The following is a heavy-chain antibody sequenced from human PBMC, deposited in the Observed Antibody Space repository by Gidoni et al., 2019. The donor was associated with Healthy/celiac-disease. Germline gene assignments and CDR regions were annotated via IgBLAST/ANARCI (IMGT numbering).Heavy chain of an antibody. CDR3: AREIWFGTYYYYYYMDV. D-gene: IGHD3-10*01. Sequence: QVQLQESGPGLVKPSQTLSLTCTVSGGSISRGSYYWSWIRQPAGKGLEWIGRIYTSGSTNYNPSLKSRVTISVDTSKNQFSLKLSSVTAADTAVYYCAREIWFGTYYYYYYMDVWGKGTTVTVSS. J-gene: IGHJ6*03. CDR1: GGSISRGSYY. CDR2: IYTSGST. V-gene: IGHV4-61*02.